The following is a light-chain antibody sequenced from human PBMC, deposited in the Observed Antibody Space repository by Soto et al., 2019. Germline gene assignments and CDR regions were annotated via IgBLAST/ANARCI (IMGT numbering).Light chain of an antibody. CDR3: QQYGSSPWT. CDR1: QYVTSSH. Sequence: NVLTQSPGTLSLSPGERATLSCRASQYVTSSHLAWYQQTPGQAPRLLIYGASSRATGIPDRFSGSGSGTDFTLTISRLEPEDFAVYYCQQYGSSPWTFGQATKVEIK. J-gene: IGKJ1*01. V-gene: IGKV3-20*01. CDR2: GAS.